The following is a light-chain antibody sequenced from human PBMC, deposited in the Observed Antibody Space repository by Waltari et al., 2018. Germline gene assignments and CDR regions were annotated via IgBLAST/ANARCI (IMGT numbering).Light chain of an antibody. CDR3: LQYNNWPRT. Sequence: ERVLTQSPDTLSVSPGERATLSCRASQSVGGNVAWYQQRPGQAPRLRIFGASIRASGIPARFSGSGSGTEFTFTISSLESEDFAVYYCLQYNNWPRTFGQGTKVEV. V-gene: IGKV3-15*01. CDR1: QSVGGN. J-gene: IGKJ1*01. CDR2: GAS.